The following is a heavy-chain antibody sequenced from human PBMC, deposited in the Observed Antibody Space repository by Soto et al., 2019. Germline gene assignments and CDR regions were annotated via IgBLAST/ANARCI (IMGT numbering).Heavy chain of an antibody. CDR3: ARLIGNSWLDS. Sequence: ETLSLTCTVSGGSISSSSYYWGWIRQPPGKGLEWIGSIYYSGSTYYNPSLKSRVTISVDTSKNQFSLKLNSVTPDDTAVYYCARLIGNSWLDSSGQGTLVTVSS. CDR2: IYYSGST. V-gene: IGHV4-39*01. D-gene: IGHD1-26*01. J-gene: IGHJ5*01. CDR1: GGSISSSSYY.